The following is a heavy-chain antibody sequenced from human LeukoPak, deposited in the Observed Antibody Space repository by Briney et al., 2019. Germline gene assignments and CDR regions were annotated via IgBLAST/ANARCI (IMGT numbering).Heavy chain of an antibody. Sequence: PSETLSLTCTVSGGSISSYYWSWIRQPPGKGLEWIGYIYYSGSTNYNPSLKSRVAISVDTSKNQFSLKLSSVTAADTAVYYCARQASGWYYRPKEIDYWGQGTLVTVSS. V-gene: IGHV4-59*08. D-gene: IGHD6-19*01. CDR1: GGSISSYY. CDR2: IYYSGST. CDR3: ARQASGWYYRPKEIDY. J-gene: IGHJ4*02.